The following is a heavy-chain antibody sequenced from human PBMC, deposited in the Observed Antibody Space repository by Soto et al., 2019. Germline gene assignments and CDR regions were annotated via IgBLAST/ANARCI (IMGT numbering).Heavy chain of an antibody. D-gene: IGHD3-9*01. CDR3: ARVGTGSSTPLDI. CDR2: ITSASDYI. V-gene: IGHV3-21*01. Sequence: GGSLRLSCVASGFMFTKSTMNWVRQAPGKGLEWVSSITSASDYIFYADSVKGRFTISRDNANNSLYLRMNSLRAEDTAVYYCARVGTGSSTPLDIWGQGTMVTVSS. J-gene: IGHJ3*02. CDR1: GFMFTKST.